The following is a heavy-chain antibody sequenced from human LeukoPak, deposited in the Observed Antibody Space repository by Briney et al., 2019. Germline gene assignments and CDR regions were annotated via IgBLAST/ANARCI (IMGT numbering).Heavy chain of an antibody. CDR1: GGSISSYY. D-gene: IGHD5-18*01. J-gene: IGHJ3*02. CDR3: ARGYSYAKGAFDI. CDR2: IYYSGST. Sequence: SETLSLTCTVSGGSISSYYWSWIRQPPGKGLEWIGYIYYSGSTNYNPSLKSRVTIPVDTSKNQFSLKLSSVTAADTAVYYCARGYSYAKGAFDIWGQGTMVTVSS. V-gene: IGHV4-59*01.